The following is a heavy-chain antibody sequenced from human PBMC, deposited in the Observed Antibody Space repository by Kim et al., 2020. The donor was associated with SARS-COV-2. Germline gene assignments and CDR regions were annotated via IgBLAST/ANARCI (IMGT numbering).Heavy chain of an antibody. J-gene: IGHJ5*02. CDR2: INPNSGGT. Sequence: ASVKVSCKASGYTFTGYYMHWVRQAPGQGLEWMGWINPNSGGTNYAQKFQGWVTMTRDTSISTAYMELSRLRSDDTAVYYCARGPGIVWGSYDITTSRTDNWFDPWGQGTLVTVSS. CDR3: ARGPGIVWGSYDITTSRTDNWFDP. CDR1: GYTFTGYY. D-gene: IGHD3-16*01. V-gene: IGHV1-2*04.